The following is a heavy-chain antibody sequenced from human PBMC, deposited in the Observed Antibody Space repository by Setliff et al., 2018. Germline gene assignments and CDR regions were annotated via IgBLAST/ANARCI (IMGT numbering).Heavy chain of an antibody. CDR1: GDSLSSSY. Sequence: SETLSLTCTVSGDSLSSSYWSWIRQPPGKGLEWIGRFSYGVSTIYNPSLESRVTFSVDTSKNQFSLKLTSVTAADTAVYYCARHVGSRSRGYNYYYYYMDVWGKGTTVTVS. CDR3: ARHVGSRSRGYNYYYYYMDV. V-gene: IGHV4-59*08. CDR2: FSYGVST. D-gene: IGHD3-10*01. J-gene: IGHJ6*03.